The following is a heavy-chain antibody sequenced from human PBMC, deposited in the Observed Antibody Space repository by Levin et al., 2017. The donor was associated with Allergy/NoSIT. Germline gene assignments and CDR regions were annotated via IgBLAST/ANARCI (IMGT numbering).Heavy chain of an antibody. J-gene: IGHJ4*02. CDR1: GFTFSDYN. V-gene: IGHV3-33*01. CDR2: IWYNDNNI. CDR3: ARANRNWDYMETGPNFDD. D-gene: IGHD1-7*01. Sequence: QPGGSLRLSCAASGFTFSDYNMHWVRQAPGKGLEWVAVIWYNDNNIFYGDSVMGRSTISRDNSQNTLYLQMNSLRVEDTAVYYCARANRNWDYMETGPNFDDWGRGTLVTVSS.